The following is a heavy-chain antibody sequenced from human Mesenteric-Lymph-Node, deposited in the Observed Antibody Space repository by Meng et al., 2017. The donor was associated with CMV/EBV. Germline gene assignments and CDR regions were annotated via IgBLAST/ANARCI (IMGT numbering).Heavy chain of an antibody. CDR3: ARESVSGVFDY. CDR1: GYTFTDYY. CDR2: ISGGT. V-gene: IGHV1-2*02. D-gene: IGHD6-19*01. J-gene: IGHJ4*02. Sequence: ASVKVSCKASGYTFTDYYIHWVRQAPGQGLEWMGWISGGTNYAQKFQGRVTMTRDTSVTTAYMELSRLRSDDTAVYFCARESVSGVFDYWGQGTLVTVSS.